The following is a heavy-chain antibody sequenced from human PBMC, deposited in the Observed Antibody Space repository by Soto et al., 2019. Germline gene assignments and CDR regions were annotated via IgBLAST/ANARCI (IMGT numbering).Heavy chain of an antibody. V-gene: IGHV3-48*03. J-gene: IGHJ2*01. CDR3: ARGGSGSYFWYFDL. Sequence: LRLSCADCGFTVSRYEMNWVRHAPGKGLEWVSYISSSSSTLYYADSVKGRFTISRDNAKNSLYLQMNSLRAEDTAVYYCARGGSGSYFWYFDLWGRGTLVTVSS. D-gene: IGHD1-26*01. CDR1: GFTVSRYE. CDR2: ISSSSSTL.